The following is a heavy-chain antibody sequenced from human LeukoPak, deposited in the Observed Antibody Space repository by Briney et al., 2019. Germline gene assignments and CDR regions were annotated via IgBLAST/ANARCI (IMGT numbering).Heavy chain of an antibody. CDR2: VFFAGNT. J-gene: IGHJ4*02. V-gene: IGHV4-59*08. Sequence: SETLSLTCTVSGVSMSGAYWSWIRQPPGKGLEWIGYVFFAGNTRYNPSLSSRLTISVDTSRSQFSLKLDSVTAADTAVYYCASSIVGATNYWGQGTLVTVSS. CDR3: ASSIVGATNY. D-gene: IGHD1-26*01. CDR1: GVSMSGAY.